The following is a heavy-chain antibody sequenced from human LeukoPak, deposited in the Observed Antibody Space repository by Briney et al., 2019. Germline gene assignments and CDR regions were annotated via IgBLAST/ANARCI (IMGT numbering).Heavy chain of an antibody. CDR1: GGSVSSGSYY. D-gene: IGHD1-1*01. V-gene: IGHV3-53*04. Sequence: ETLSLTCTVSGGSVSSGSYYWSWVRQPPGKGLEWVSVIYSTGSTYNADSVKGRFTISRYNSKNTVYLQMNNLRAEDTAMYYCARVDTTLSYKLDYWGQGTLVTVSS. CDR2: IYSTGST. J-gene: IGHJ4*02. CDR3: ARVDTTLSYKLDY.